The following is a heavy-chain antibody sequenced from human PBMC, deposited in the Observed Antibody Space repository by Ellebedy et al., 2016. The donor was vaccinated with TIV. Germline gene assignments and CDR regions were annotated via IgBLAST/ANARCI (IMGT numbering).Heavy chain of an antibody. V-gene: IGHV1-2*02. D-gene: IGHD6-13*01. CDR1: GYTFTGYY. CDR2: INPNSGGT. J-gene: IGHJ6*02. Sequence: AASVKVSCKASGYTFTGYYMHWVRQAPGQGLEWMGWINPNSGGTNYAQKFQGRVTMTRDTSISTAYMELSRLRSDDTAVYYCATLRLLSSRVYGMDVWGQGTTATVSS. CDR3: ATLRLLSSRVYGMDV.